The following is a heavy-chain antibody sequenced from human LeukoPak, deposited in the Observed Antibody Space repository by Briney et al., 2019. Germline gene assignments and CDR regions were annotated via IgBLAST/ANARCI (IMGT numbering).Heavy chain of an antibody. J-gene: IGHJ4*02. D-gene: IGHD3/OR15-3a*01. CDR3: ARWEVGPKKDWGG. V-gene: IGHV4-4*02. CDR1: GFSISSDNW. Sequence: SGSLSLTCAASGFSISSDNWRSWLRQPPWRVQEWFGEIYHSGSTNYNPSLKSRVTISVDKAKNQFSLILSSVTAADTAVYYCARWEVGPKKDWGGGGEGTLVTVSS. CDR2: IYHSGST.